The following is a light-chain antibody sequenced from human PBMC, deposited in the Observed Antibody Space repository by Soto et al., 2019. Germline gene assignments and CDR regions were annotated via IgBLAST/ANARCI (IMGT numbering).Light chain of an antibody. CDR1: SSDGGGYNS. Sequence: QSVLTQPPSASGSPGQSVTISCTGTSSDGGGYNSVSWYQQHPGSAPKLVIYDVSKRPSGVPDRVSGSKSGNTASLIVSGLQAEDEADYHCIPYADDNNFVVGRGTQLTVL. CDR3: IPYADDNNFV. CDR2: DVS. J-gene: IGLJ3*02. V-gene: IGLV2-8*01.